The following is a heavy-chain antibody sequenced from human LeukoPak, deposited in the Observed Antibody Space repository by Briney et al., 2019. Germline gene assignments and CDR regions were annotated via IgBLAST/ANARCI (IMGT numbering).Heavy chain of an antibody. Sequence: ASVKVSCKASGGTFSSYAISWVRQAPGQGLEWTGGIIPIFGTANYAQKFQGRVTITADESTSTAYMELSSLRSEDTAVYYCARTYSSSWYTLGGYGMDVWGQGTTVTVSS. D-gene: IGHD6-13*01. CDR3: ARTYSSSWYTLGGYGMDV. CDR2: IIPIFGTA. CDR1: GGTFSSYA. V-gene: IGHV1-69*13. J-gene: IGHJ6*02.